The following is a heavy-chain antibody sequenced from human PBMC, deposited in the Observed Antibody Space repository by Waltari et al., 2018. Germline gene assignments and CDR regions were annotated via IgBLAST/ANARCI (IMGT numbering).Heavy chain of an antibody. CDR2: ISDNSHYI. J-gene: IGHJ4*02. CDR1: AFTFSSSR. Sequence: EVQLVESGGGLVKPGGSLRLSCAASAFTFSSSRMSWVRQAPGNGLGWVLSISDNSHYIDYADSVKGRFTISRDNAKNSLYLQMNSLRAEDTAVYYCARSVHDSEFGYWGQGTLVTVSS. CDR3: ARSVHDSEFGY. D-gene: IGHD3-10*01. V-gene: IGHV3-21*01.